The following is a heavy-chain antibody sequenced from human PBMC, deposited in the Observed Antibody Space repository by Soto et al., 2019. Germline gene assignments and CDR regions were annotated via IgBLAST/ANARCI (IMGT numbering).Heavy chain of an antibody. CDR3: AGQGIAVAGPYWYFDL. J-gene: IGHJ2*01. V-gene: IGHV4-31*03. D-gene: IGHD6-19*01. Sequence: QVQLQESGPGLVKPSQTLSLTCTVSGGSVISGGDYWSWIRQHPGKGLEWIGLIYYSGSTYYNPSLNSRITMSVDTSKNQFSLRLTSVTAADTGVYYCAGQGIAVAGPYWYFDLWGRGTLVTVSS. CDR1: GGSVISGGDY. CDR2: IYYSGST.